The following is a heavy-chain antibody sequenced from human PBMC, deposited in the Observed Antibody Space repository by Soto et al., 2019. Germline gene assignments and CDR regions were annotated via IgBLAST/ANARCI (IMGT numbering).Heavy chain of an antibody. D-gene: IGHD3-10*01. CDR3: ARDPVGSGSRSGVFDP. V-gene: IGHV3-33*01. Sequence: QVQLVESGGGVVQPGRSLRLSCAASGFTFSSYGMHWVRQAPGKGLELVAVIWYDGSNKYYADSVKGRFTISRDNSKNTLHLQMNSLRAEDTAVDYCARDPVGSGSRSGVFDPLGQGTLITVSS. CDR2: IWYDGSNK. CDR1: GFTFSSYG. J-gene: IGHJ5*02.